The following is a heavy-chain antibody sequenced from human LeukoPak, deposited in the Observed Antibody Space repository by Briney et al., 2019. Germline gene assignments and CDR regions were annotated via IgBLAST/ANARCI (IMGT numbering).Heavy chain of an antibody. CDR3: ARARGYNLKYYFDC. Sequence: GGSLRLSCAVSGFTFSSFPMHWVRQAPGKRLEYVSGISTSGGNTYYANSVKGRFTISRDNSNNTLYLQMGRLGTENMAVCYCARARGYNLKYYFDCWGQGTLVTVSS. J-gene: IGHJ4*02. CDR2: ISTSGGNT. V-gene: IGHV3-64*01. CDR1: GFTFSSFP. D-gene: IGHD5-24*01.